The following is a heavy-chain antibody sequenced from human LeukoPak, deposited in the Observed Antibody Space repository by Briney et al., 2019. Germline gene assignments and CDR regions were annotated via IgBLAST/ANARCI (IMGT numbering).Heavy chain of an antibody. J-gene: IGHJ3*02. CDR2: IDYSGST. CDR3: ARDAYCSSTSCYGDAFDI. CDR1: GDSISSGGYY. V-gene: IGHV4-31*03. D-gene: IGHD2-2*01. Sequence: SETLSLTCTVSGDSISSGGYYWSWIRQHPGKGLEWIGYIDYSGSTYYNPSLKSRVTISVDTSKNQFSLKLSSVTAADTAVYYCARDAYCSSTSCYGDAFDIWGQGTMVTVSS.